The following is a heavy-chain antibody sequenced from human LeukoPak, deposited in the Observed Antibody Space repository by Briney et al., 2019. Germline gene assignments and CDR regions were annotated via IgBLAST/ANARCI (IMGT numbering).Heavy chain of an antibody. CDR2: IYTSGST. D-gene: IGHD6-13*01. CDR3: ARHRRYSSSWFPLDFDY. Sequence: SETLSLTCTVSGGSISSYYWSRIRQPAGKGLEWIGRIYTSGSTNYNPSLTSRVTMSVDTSKNQFSLKLSSVTAADTAVYYCARHRRYSSSWFPLDFDYWGQGTLVTVSS. CDR1: GGSISSYY. V-gene: IGHV4-4*07. J-gene: IGHJ4*02.